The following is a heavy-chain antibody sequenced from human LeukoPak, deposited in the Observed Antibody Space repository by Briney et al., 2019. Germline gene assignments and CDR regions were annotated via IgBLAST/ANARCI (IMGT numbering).Heavy chain of an antibody. V-gene: IGHV1-69*13. Sequence: GASVKVSCKASGGTFSSYAISWVRQAPGQGLEWMGGIIPIFGTANYAQKFQGRVTITADESTSTAYMELSSLRSEDTAVYYCARVRALPAAMGPYYYYYGMDVWGQGTTVTVSS. CDR1: GGTFSSYA. J-gene: IGHJ6*02. CDR3: ARVRALPAAMGPYYYYYGMDV. CDR2: IIPIFGTA. D-gene: IGHD2-2*01.